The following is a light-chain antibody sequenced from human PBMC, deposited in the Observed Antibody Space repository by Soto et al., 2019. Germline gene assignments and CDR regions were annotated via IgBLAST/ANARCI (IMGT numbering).Light chain of an antibody. J-gene: IGLJ1*01. CDR1: SGDVGSYNI. CDR2: KGS. V-gene: IGLV2-23*01. CDR3: CSSAASSDV. Sequence: QSVMTQPASVSGTPGQSSSISCTGTSGDVGSYNIVSWYQQHPGKAPKSRIYKGSKRPTGESNRFSGSKTGTTASLTICGLSAEDDADYYCCSSAASSDVFGTGTKVTVL.